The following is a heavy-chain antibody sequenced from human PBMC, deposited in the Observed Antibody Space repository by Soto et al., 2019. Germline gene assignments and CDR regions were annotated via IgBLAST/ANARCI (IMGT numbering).Heavy chain of an antibody. CDR3: ASGYSYGLDAFDI. CDR1: GYTFTSYG. CDR2: INANSGNT. Sequence: GASVKVSCKASGYTFTSYGISWVRQAPGQGLEWMGWINANSGNTNYAQKFQGWVTMTRDTSISTAYMELSRLRSDDTAVYYCASGYSYGLDAFDIWGQGTMVTVSS. J-gene: IGHJ3*02. D-gene: IGHD5-18*01. V-gene: IGHV1-2*04.